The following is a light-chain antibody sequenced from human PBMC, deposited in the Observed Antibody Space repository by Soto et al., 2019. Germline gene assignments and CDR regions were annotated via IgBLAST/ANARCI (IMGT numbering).Light chain of an antibody. CDR2: DTN. J-gene: IGLJ7*01. CDR1: TGAVTSDDY. Sequence: QAVVTQEPSRTVSPGETVTLTCGSSTGAVTSDDYPYWFQRKPGQAPRTLIYDTNNKHSWTPARFSGSLLGGKAALTLSGAQPEDEAEYYCLLFSTGGRPVFGGGTQLTVL. CDR3: LLFSTGGRPV. V-gene: IGLV7-46*01.